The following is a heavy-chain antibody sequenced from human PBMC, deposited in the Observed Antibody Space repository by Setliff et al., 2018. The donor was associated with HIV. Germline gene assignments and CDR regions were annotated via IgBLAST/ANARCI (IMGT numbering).Heavy chain of an antibody. J-gene: IGHJ4*02. Sequence: SETLSLTCTVSGASIRSFHWSWIRQPPGKGLEWIGYIYYSGSANYTPSLKSRVTISLDTSKSQFSLKLSSVTAADTAIYYCASMERGSGFSNRNYFDYWGQGTLVTVSS. CDR2: IYYSGSA. CDR3: ASMERGSGFSNRNYFDY. V-gene: IGHV4-59*01. CDR1: GASIRSFH. D-gene: IGHD6-19*01.